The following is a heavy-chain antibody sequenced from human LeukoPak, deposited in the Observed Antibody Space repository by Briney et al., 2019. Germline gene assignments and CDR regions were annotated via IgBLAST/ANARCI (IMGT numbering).Heavy chain of an antibody. J-gene: IGHJ3*02. CDR1: GFTFSDYY. Sequence: GGSLRLSCAASGFTFSDYYMSWIRQAPGKGLEWVSCISSSGSTIYYADSVKGRFTISRDNAKNSLYLQMNSLRAEDTAVYYCARTYYDILTGPDAFDIWGQGTMVTVSS. CDR2: ISSSGSTI. D-gene: IGHD3-9*01. CDR3: ARTYYDILTGPDAFDI. V-gene: IGHV3-11*01.